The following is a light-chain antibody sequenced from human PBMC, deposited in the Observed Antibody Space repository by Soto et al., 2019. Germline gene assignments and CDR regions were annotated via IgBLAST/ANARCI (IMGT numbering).Light chain of an antibody. CDR3: QKYYSARWT. CDR1: QGISNY. J-gene: IGKJ1*01. Sequence: DIQMTQSPSSLSASVGDRVTITCRASQGISNYLAWYQQKPGQVPKLLIYAASTLQSGVPSRFSGSGSGTDFTLTISSLQPEDVATYYCQKYYSARWTFGQGTRVDIK. CDR2: AAS. V-gene: IGKV1-27*01.